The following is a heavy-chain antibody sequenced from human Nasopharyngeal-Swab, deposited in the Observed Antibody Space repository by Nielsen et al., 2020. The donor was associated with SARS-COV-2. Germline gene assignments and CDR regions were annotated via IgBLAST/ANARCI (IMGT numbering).Heavy chain of an antibody. CDR2: IYSGGNT. Sequence: GGSLRLSCAASGCIVSNTYLSWVRQAPGKGLEWVSLIYSGGNTYYADSVKGRFTISRDTSKNTLYLQMNSLRTEDTAIYYCARGKYRITEFHYWGQGTLVTVSS. D-gene: IGHD6-6*01. CDR1: GCIVSNTY. J-gene: IGHJ4*02. V-gene: IGHV3-66*02. CDR3: ARGKYRITEFHY.